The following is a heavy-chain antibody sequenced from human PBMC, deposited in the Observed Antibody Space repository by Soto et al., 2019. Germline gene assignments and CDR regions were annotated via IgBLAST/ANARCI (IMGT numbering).Heavy chain of an antibody. CDR2: ISYDGSNK. D-gene: IGHD3-9*01. J-gene: IGHJ6*02. V-gene: IGHV3-30-3*01. CDR1: GFTFSSYA. Sequence: GGSLRLSCAASGFTFSSYAMHWVRQAPGKGLEWVAVISYDGSNKYYADSVKGRFTISRDNSKNTLYLQMNSLRAEDTAVYYCARDRDILTGYYYYYYGMDVCGQGTTVTVSS. CDR3: ARDRDILTGYYYYYYGMDV.